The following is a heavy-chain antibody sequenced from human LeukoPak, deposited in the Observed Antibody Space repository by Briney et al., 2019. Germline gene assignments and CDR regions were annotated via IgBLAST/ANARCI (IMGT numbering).Heavy chain of an antibody. CDR3: AKQTDTTGSRGGAFDI. V-gene: IGHV3-23*01. J-gene: IGHJ3*02. Sequence: GGSLRLSCAASGFTFSSYAMSWVRQAPGKGLEWVSAISGSGGSTYYADSVKGRFTISRDNSKNTLFLQMSGLGAEDTAVYYCAKQTDTTGSRGGAFDIWGQGTMVTVSS. D-gene: IGHD3-22*01. CDR1: GFTFSSYA. CDR2: ISGSGGST.